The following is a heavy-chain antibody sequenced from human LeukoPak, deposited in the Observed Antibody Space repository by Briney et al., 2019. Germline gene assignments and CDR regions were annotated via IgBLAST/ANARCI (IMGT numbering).Heavy chain of an antibody. Sequence: GGSLRLSCAASGFIFSSYAMSWVRQAPGKGLEWVSAISGSGGSTYYADSVKGRFTISRDNSKNTLYLQMNSLRAEDTAVYYCAKRSGGYSYGALFDYWGQGTLVTVSS. CDR2: ISGSGGST. D-gene: IGHD5-18*01. V-gene: IGHV3-23*01. CDR3: AKRSGGYSYGALFDY. CDR1: GFIFSSYA. J-gene: IGHJ4*02.